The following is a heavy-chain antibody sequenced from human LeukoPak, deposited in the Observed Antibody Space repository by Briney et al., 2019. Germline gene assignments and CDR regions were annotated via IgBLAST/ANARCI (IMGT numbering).Heavy chain of an antibody. CDR3: TTIARRALYFQH. CDR1: GFTFSSYV. J-gene: IGHJ1*01. CDR2: IKSKTDGGTT. V-gene: IGHV3-15*01. Sequence: GRSLRLSCAASGFTFSSYVIHWVRQAPGKGLEWVGRIKSKTDGGTTDYAAPVKGRFTISRDDSKNTLYLQMNSLKTEDTAVYYCTTIARRALYFQHWGQGTLVTVSS. D-gene: IGHD1-14*01.